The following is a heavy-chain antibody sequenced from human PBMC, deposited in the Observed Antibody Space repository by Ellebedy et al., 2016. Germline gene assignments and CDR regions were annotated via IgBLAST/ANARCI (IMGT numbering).Heavy chain of an antibody. V-gene: IGHV1-2*02. CDR1: GYSVTDYY. J-gene: IGHJ4*02. CDR3: VRESFKFDY. CDR2: INPNDGET. Sequence: ASVKVSCXASGYSVTDYYIDWVRQVPGQGLEWVGWINPNDGETKYAQKFQGRVTMTRDTSISTAYMELSRLRSDDTALYYCVRESFKFDYWGQGNLVTVSS.